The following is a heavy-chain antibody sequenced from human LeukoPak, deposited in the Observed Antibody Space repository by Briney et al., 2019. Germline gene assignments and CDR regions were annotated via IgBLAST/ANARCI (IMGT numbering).Heavy chain of an antibody. D-gene: IGHD5-12*01. Sequence: GGSLRLSCAASGFSVSTHYMNWVRQAPGKGLEWVAVIDSADNTYYADSVKARCTISRDNSNYPVFLQWNRVRAKDTAVYYCARRGGYSGHDFGGGIEGYFDSWGQGTVVTVSS. CDR1: GFSVSTHY. J-gene: IGHJ4*02. V-gene: IGHV3-53*01. CDR3: ARRGGYSGHDFGGGIEGYFDS. CDR2: IDSADNT.